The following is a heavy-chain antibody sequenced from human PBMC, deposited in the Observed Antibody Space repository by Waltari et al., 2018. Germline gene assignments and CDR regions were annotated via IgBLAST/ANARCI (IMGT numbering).Heavy chain of an antibody. CDR1: GFTFANYA. D-gene: IGHD2-15*01. Sequence: EVQLVESGGGLVQPGGSLRLSCAASGFTFANYAMSWVRQAPGKGLGWCSTISKSDGATYYTGTVKGRFTISRDNSQNMLYLQMNSLRDEDTAVYYCAIVIQWWFPGNMNVWGQGTTVTVSS. CDR2: ISKSDGAT. J-gene: IGHJ6*02. V-gene: IGHV3-23*04. CDR3: AIVIQWWFPGNMNV.